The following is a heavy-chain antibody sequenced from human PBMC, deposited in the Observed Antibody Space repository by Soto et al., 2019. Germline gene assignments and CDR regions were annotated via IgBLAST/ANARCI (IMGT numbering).Heavy chain of an antibody. Sequence: SETLSLTCAVSGGSISSSNWWSWVRQPPGKGLEWIGEIYHSGSTNYNPSLKSRVTISVDKSKNQFSLKLSSVTAADTAVYYCARDWSYGSGNYYYYYGMDVWGQGTTVTVSS. CDR2: IYHSGST. D-gene: IGHD3-10*01. CDR3: ARDWSYGSGNYYYYYGMDV. CDR1: GGSISSSNW. V-gene: IGHV4-4*02. J-gene: IGHJ6*02.